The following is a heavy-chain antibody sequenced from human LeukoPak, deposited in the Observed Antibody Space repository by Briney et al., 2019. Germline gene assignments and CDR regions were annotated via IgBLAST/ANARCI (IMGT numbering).Heavy chain of an antibody. CDR2: ISYDGSNK. CDR1: GFTFSSYA. J-gene: IGHJ6*02. CDR3: ARDAVDTANAV. D-gene: IGHD5-18*01. V-gene: IGHV3-30*04. Sequence: GRSLRLSCAASGFTFSSYAMHWVRQAPGKGLEWVAVISYDGSNKYYADSVKGRFTISRDNSKNTLYLQMNSLRAEDTAVYYCARDAVDTANAVWGQGTTVTVSS.